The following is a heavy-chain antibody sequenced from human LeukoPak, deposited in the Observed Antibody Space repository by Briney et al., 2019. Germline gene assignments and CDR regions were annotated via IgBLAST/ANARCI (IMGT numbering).Heavy chain of an antibody. CDR2: LDPSDSYT. D-gene: IGHD6-19*01. J-gene: IGHJ4*02. V-gene: IGHV5-10-1*01. CDR3: ARHRTGFSSGWYDY. CDR1: GYSFTSYW. Sequence: GESLKISCKGSGYSFTSYWITWVRQVPGKGLEWMGNLDPSDSYTNYSPSFQGHVTISADKSISTAYLQWSSLKASDTAIYYCARHRTGFSSGWYDYWGQGTLVTVSA.